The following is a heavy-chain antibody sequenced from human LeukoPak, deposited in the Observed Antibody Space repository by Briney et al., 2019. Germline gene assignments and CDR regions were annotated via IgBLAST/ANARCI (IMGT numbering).Heavy chain of an antibody. D-gene: IGHD1-26*01. CDR2: IYYSGTT. J-gene: IGHJ4*02. CDR1: DYSISRGFY. V-gene: IGHV4-38-2*01. CDR3: AGSSGRYPFIDF. Sequence: SETLSLTCGVSDYSISRGFYWGWIRQPPGRGLEWIGSIYYSGTTYYNPSLESRVTISIDASKNQFSLRVTSVTASDTAVYYCAGSSGRYPFIDFWGQGTLVTVSS.